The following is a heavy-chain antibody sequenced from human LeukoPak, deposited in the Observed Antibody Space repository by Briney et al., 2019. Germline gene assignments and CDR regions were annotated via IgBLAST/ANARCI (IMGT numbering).Heavy chain of an antibody. Sequence: GGSLRLSCAASGFTFSSYAMSWVRQAPGKGLEWVSAISGSGGSTYYADSVKGRFTISRDNSKNTLYLQMNSLRAEDTAVYYCARDRVRYCSGGSCYNFDYWGQGTLVTVSS. CDR1: GFTFSSYA. V-gene: IGHV3-23*01. CDR2: ISGSGGST. J-gene: IGHJ4*02. D-gene: IGHD2-15*01. CDR3: ARDRVRYCSGGSCYNFDY.